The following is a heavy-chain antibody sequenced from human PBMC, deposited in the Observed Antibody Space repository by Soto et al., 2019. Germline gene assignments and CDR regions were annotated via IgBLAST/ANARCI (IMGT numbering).Heavy chain of an antibody. CDR2: IYYSGST. Sequence: SETLSLTCTVSGGSISSGDYYWSWIRQPPGKGLEWIVYIYYSGSTYYNPSLKSRVTISVDTSKNQFSLKLSSVTAADTAVYYCARVRDNFWSGYFIDYWGQGTLVTVSS. J-gene: IGHJ4*02. V-gene: IGHV4-30-4*01. CDR3: ARVRDNFWSGYFIDY. CDR1: GGSISSGDYY. D-gene: IGHD3-3*01.